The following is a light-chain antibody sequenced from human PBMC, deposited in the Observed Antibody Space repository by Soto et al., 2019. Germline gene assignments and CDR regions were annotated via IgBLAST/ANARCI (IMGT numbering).Light chain of an antibody. V-gene: IGLV1-47*01. CDR3: AAWDDSLSAWV. CDR2: KTD. CDR1: SYNIGKNL. Sequence: QLVLTQPPSASGTPGQRVTISCSGGSYNIGKNLVYWYQQRPGTAPKLLIFKTDARPSGVPERFSGSNSGSSASLAISGLRSEDEADYFCAAWDDSLSAWVFGGGTKLTVL. J-gene: IGLJ3*02.